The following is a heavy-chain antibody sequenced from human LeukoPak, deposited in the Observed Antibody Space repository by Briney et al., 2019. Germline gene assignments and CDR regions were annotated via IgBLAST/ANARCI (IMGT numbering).Heavy chain of an antibody. J-gene: IGHJ4*02. CDR3: ARDLSSGDLGFDY. D-gene: IGHD6-19*01. V-gene: IGHV3-30*03. CDR1: GFTFSSYG. Sequence: GGFLRLSCAASGFTFSSYGMHWVRQAPGKGLEWVAVISYDGSNKYYADSVKGRFTISRDNSKNTLYLQMNSLRAEDTAVYYCARDLSSGDLGFDYWGQGTLVTVSS. CDR2: ISYDGSNK.